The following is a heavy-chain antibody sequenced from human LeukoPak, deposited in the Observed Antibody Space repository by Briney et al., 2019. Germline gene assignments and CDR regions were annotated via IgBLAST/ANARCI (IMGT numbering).Heavy chain of an antibody. CDR3: AKDHTGSYCTDY. CDR2: IQNDGNIK. J-gene: IGHJ4*02. D-gene: IGHD1-26*01. Sequence: PGGSLRLSCAASGFTFSSSGMHWIRQAPGKGREGMAVIQNDGNIKSCADSVKGRFTISRDNSKNTLYLQMNNLRAEDPAVYYCAKDHTGSYCTDYRGQGPLVTVSS. V-gene: IGHV3-30*02. CDR1: GFTFSSSG.